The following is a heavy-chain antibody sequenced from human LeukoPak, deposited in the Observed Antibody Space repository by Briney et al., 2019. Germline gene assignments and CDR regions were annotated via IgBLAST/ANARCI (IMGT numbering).Heavy chain of an antibody. Sequence: KSSETLSLTCTVSGGSISSGSYYWSWIRQPPGKGLEWIGEINHSGSTNYNPSLKSRVTISVDTSKNQFSLKLSSVTAADTAVYYCSGGGNSPWDWFDPWGQGTLVTVSS. D-gene: IGHD4-23*01. CDR1: GGSISSGSYY. CDR2: INHSGST. CDR3: SGGGNSPWDWFDP. J-gene: IGHJ5*02. V-gene: IGHV4-39*07.